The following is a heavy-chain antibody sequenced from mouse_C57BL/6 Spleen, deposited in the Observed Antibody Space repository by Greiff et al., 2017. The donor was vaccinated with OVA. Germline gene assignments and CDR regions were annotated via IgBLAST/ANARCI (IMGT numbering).Heavy chain of an antibody. Sequence: EVKLVESGGGLVKPGGSLKLSCAASGFTFSDYGMPWVRQAPEKGLGWVAYISSGSSTIYYADTVKGRFTISRDNAKNTLFLQMTSLRSEDTAMYYCAKTGTRAWFAYWGQGTLVTVSA. CDR2: ISSGSSTI. CDR1: GFTFSDYG. D-gene: IGHD4-1*01. CDR3: AKTGTRAWFAY. V-gene: IGHV5-17*01. J-gene: IGHJ3*01.